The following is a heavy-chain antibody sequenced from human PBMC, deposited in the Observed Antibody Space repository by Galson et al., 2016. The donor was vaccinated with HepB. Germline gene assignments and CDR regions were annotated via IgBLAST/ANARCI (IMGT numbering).Heavy chain of an antibody. CDR2: FDPEKPET. J-gene: IGHJ4*02. V-gene: IGHV1-24*01. CDR3: AADMGISDY. D-gene: IGHD1-26*01. CDR1: GNTLSELA. Sequence: SVKVSCKVSGNTLSELAIQWVRQAPGKGPEWMGGFDPEKPETLYALKFTGRLTLTEDTSTDTVYMDLSSLTSEDTATYYCAADMGISDYWGQGTFVTVSS.